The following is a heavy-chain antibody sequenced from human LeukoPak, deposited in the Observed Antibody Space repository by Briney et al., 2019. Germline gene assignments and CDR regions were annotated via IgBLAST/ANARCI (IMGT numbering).Heavy chain of an antibody. CDR1: GGSINSNNW. CDR3: ARVNINNWHSCDH. D-gene: IGHD1-1*01. J-gene: IGHJ4*02. CDR2: IYHSGSP. V-gene: IGHV4/OR15-8*01. Sequence: QVQLQEVGPGLVKRWETLSLTCDVSGGSINSNNWWGWVRQPPGKGLEWIGEIYHSGSPNYNPSLKSRVTISVDKSRNHFSLNLSSVTAADTAVYYCARVNINNWHSCDHWGQGTLVTVSS.